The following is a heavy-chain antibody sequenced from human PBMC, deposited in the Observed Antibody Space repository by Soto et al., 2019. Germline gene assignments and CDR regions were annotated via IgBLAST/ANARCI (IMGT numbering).Heavy chain of an antibody. CDR1: GFTFSSYS. Sequence: GGSLRLSCAASGFTFSSYSMNWVRQAPGKGLEWVSYISSSSSTICYADSVKGRFTISRDNAKNSLYLQMNSLRDEDTAVYYCASGFAGGYFDWLLLSYWGQGTLVTVSS. J-gene: IGHJ4*02. CDR3: ASGFAGGYFDWLLLSY. CDR2: ISSSSSTI. D-gene: IGHD3-9*01. V-gene: IGHV3-48*02.